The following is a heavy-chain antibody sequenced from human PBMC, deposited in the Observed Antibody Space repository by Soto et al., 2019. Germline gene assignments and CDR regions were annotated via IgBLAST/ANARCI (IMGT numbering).Heavy chain of an antibody. CDR3: AREAAAGKNYYYYMDV. Sequence: ASVKVSCKASGYTLTSYYMHWVRQAPGQGLEWMGIINPSGGSTSYAQKFQGRVTMTRDTSTSTVYMELSSLRSEDTAVYYCAREAAAGKNYYYYMDVWGKGTTVTVSS. D-gene: IGHD6-13*01. CDR1: GYTLTSYY. V-gene: IGHV1-46*03. J-gene: IGHJ6*03. CDR2: INPSGGST.